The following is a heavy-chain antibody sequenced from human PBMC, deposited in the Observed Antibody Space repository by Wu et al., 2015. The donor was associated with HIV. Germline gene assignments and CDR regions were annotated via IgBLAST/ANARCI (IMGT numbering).Heavy chain of an antibody. J-gene: IGHJ4*02. CDR2: IIPIYGTT. D-gene: IGHD5-12*01. Sequence: QVQLVAGLGAEVKKAWGRRVKVSCKASGGTFSTYAISWVRQAPGQGLEWMGGIIPIYGTTNYAQKFQGRVTITADESTKKAYMELTSLRSEDTAVYYCARGQNGNDQWGQGTLVTVSS. CDR3: ARGQNGNDQ. CDR1: GGTFSTYA. V-gene: IGHV1-69*12.